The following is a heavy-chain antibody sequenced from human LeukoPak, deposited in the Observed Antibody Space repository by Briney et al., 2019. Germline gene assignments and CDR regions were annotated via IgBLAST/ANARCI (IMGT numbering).Heavy chain of an antibody. J-gene: IGHJ6*03. CDR1: GGSISSYY. CDR3: ARDGYYYDRSGYTIATYYYYYMDV. CDR2: IYTSGST. D-gene: IGHD3-22*01. Sequence: SETLSLTCTVSGGSISSYYWSWIRQPAGKGLEWIGRIYTSGSTNYNPSLKSRVTMSVDTSKNQFSLKLSSVTAADTAVYYCARDGYYYDRSGYTIATYYYYYMDVWSKGTTVTVSS. V-gene: IGHV4-4*07.